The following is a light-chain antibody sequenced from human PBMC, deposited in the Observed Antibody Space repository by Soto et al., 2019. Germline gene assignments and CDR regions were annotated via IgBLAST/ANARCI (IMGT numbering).Light chain of an antibody. CDR2: KAS. CDR3: QQYNRSWT. Sequence: DIQMTQSPSTLSASVGDRVTITCRASQSISSWLAWYQQKPGKAPKLLIYKASSLESGVPSRFSGSGSGTEFTLTISSLQPDDFATYYCQQYNRSWTFGQGTKVEIK. J-gene: IGKJ1*01. V-gene: IGKV1-5*03. CDR1: QSISSW.